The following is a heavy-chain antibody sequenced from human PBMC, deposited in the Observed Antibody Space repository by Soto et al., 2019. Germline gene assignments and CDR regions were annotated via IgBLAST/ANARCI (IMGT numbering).Heavy chain of an antibody. V-gene: IGHV3-48*03. CDR3: ARDREAAAGTWFDP. Sequence: GGSLRLSCAASGFTFSSYEMNWVRQGPGKGLEWVSYISSSGSTIYYADSVKGRFTISRDNAKNSLYLQMNSLRAEDTAVYYCARDREAAAGTWFDPWGQGTLVTVSS. CDR2: ISSSGSTI. CDR1: GFTFSSYE. J-gene: IGHJ5*02. D-gene: IGHD6-13*01.